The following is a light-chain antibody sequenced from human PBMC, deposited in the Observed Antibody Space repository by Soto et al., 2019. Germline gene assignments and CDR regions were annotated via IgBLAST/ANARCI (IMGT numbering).Light chain of an antibody. CDR1: QSLLHSNGYNY. V-gene: IGKV2-28*01. J-gene: IGKJ1*01. Sequence: DIVMTQSPLSLPVTPGEPASISCRSSQSLLHSNGYNYLDWYLQKPGQSPQVLIYLGSNRASGVPDRFSGSGSGTDFTLKNSRVEAEDVGVYYCMQALQTPWTFGQGTKVEVK. CDR2: LGS. CDR3: MQALQTPWT.